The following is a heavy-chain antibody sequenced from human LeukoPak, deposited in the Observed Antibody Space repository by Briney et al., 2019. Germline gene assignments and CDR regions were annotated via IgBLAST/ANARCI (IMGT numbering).Heavy chain of an antibody. D-gene: IGHD1-26*01. CDR3: AEAALKYSGSLKGYFDY. CDR1: GFTFSSYA. J-gene: IGHJ4*02. V-gene: IGHV3-23*01. Sequence: TGGSLRLSCAASGFTFSSYAMRWVRQAPGKGLDTDSVKGRFTISRDNSKNTLYLQMNGLRAEDTALYYCAEAALKYSGSLKGYFDYWGQGTLVTVSS.